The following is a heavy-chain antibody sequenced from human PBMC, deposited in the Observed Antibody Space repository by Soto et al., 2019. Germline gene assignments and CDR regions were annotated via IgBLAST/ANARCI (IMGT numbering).Heavy chain of an antibody. V-gene: IGHV3-30-3*01. CDR2: ISYDGSNK. CDR3: ARENDWTVDY. D-gene: IGHD1-1*01. CDR1: GFTFSSYA. J-gene: IGHJ4*02. Sequence: PGGSLRLSCAASGFTFSSYAMHWVRQAPGKGLEWVAVISYDGSNKYYADSVKGRFTISRDNSKNTLYLQMNSLRAEGTAVYYCARENDWTVDYWGQGTLVTVSS.